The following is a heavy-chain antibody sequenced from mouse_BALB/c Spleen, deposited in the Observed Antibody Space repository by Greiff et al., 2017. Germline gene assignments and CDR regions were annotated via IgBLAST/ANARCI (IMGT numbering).Heavy chain of an antibody. D-gene: IGHD2-4*01. CDR1: GFNIKDTY. J-gene: IGHJ4*01. Sequence: VQLQQSGAELVKPGASVKLSCTASGFNIKDTYMHWVKQRPEQGLEWIGRIDPANGNTKYDPKFQGKATITADTSSNTAYLQLSSLTSEDTAVYYCARQSTMITTYAMDYWGQGTSVTVSS. CDR2: IDPANGNT. V-gene: IGHV14-3*02. CDR3: ARQSTMITTYAMDY.